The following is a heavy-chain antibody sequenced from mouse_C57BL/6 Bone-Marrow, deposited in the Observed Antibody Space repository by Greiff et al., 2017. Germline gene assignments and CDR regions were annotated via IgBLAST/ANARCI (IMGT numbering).Heavy chain of an antibody. D-gene: IGHD1-1*01. CDR3: ARDVYETY. Sequence: VMLVESGAELARPGASVKLSCKASGYTFTSYGISWVKQRTGQGLEWIGEIYPRSGNTYYNEKFKGKATLTADKSSSTAYMELRSLTSEDSAVYFCARDVYETYWGQGTLVTVSA. J-gene: IGHJ3*01. V-gene: IGHV1-81*01. CDR1: GYTFTSYG. CDR2: IYPRSGNT.